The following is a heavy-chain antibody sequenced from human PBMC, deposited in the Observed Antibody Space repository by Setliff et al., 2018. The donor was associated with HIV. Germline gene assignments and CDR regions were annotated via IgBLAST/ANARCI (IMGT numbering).Heavy chain of an antibody. CDR2: ITHSGST. Sequence: SETLSLTCAVYGESFSDYSWNWIRQTPEKGLEWIAEITHSGSTNYNPSLRGRVTILLGTSKNHFSLNLRTVTAADTAFYYCATKGWNAYEAFDYWGQGTLVTVSS. J-gene: IGHJ4*02. V-gene: IGHV4-34*01. D-gene: IGHD5-12*01. CDR3: ATKGWNAYEAFDY. CDR1: GESFSDYS.